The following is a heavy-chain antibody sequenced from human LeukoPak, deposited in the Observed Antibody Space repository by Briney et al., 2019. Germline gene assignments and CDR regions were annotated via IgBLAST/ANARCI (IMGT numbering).Heavy chain of an antibody. CDR3: AKAPTPTVTTRNWFDP. CDR1: GFTFDDYA. J-gene: IGHJ5*02. Sequence: SRSLRLSCAASGFTFDDYAMHWVRHAPGKGLEWVSGISWNSGSIGYADSVKGRFTISRDNAKNSLYLQMNSLRAEDTALYYCAKAPTPTVTTRNWFDPWGQGTLVTVSS. CDR2: ISWNSGSI. D-gene: IGHD4-17*01. V-gene: IGHV3-9*01.